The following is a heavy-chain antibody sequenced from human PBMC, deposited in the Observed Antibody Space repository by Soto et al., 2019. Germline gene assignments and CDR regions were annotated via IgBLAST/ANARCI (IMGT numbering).Heavy chain of an antibody. CDR3: AITVAARPIYNYGMEG. J-gene: IGHJ6*01. V-gene: IGHV1-2*02. CDR1: GYTFTGYY. D-gene: IGHD2-15*01. Sequence: SSVKVSCKASGYTFTGYYMHWVRHAPGQGLEWMGWINPNSGGTNYAQKFQGRVTMTRDTSISTAYMELSRLRSDDTAGYYCAITVAARPIYNYGMEGWGQGTMVTGTS. CDR2: INPNSGGT.